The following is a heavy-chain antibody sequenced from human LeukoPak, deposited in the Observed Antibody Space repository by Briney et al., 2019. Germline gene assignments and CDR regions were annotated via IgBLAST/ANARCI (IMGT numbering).Heavy chain of an antibody. J-gene: IGHJ4*02. CDR3: ARPGTGYSSGWHDY. Sequence: SETLSLTCTVSGYSISSGYYWGWIRQPPGKGLEWIGSIYHSGSTYYNPSLKSRVTISVDTSKNQFSLKLSSVTAADTAVYYCARPGTGYSSGWHDYWDQGTLVTVSS. CDR1: GYSISSGYY. V-gene: IGHV4-38-2*02. CDR2: IYHSGST. D-gene: IGHD6-19*01.